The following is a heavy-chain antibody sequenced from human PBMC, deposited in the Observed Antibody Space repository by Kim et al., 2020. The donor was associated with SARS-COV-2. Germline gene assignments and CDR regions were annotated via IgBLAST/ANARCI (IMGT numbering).Heavy chain of an antibody. D-gene: IGHD6-19*01. V-gene: IGHV1-3*01. Sequence: ASVKVSCKTSGYTFKHYAIHWVRQAPGQRLEWMGFNNPGKGNTDYSQTFQGRVTITTDTSASTAYMDLSSLLSEDTAVYFCARGGVSGQWGYFDSWGQGTLVTVSS. CDR2: NNPGKGNT. CDR1: GYTFKHYA. CDR3: ARGGVSGQWGYFDS. J-gene: IGHJ4*02.